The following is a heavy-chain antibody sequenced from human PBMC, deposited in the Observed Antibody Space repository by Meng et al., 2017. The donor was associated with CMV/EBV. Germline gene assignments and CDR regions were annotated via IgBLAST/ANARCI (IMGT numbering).Heavy chain of an antibody. V-gene: IGHV4-61*01. CDR2: VYYSGRT. J-gene: IGHJ4*02. CDR3: ARGEPNLVDY. D-gene: IGHD1-14*01. Sequence: SETLSLTCTVPGGAVSSGSYYWSWIRQPPGKGLVWIGYVYYSGRTNYNPSLKSRVTISVDTSKNQFSLKLSSVTAADTAVYYCARGEPNLVDYWGQGTLVTVSS. CDR1: GGAVSSGSYY.